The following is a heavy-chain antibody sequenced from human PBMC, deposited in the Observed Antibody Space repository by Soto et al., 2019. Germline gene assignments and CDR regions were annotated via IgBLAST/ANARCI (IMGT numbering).Heavy chain of an antibody. CDR1: GYSFTSYW. V-gene: IGHV5-10-1*01. CDR3: ACLIEVRRITIFGVATDRGYYGMDV. J-gene: IGHJ6*02. CDR2: IDPSDSYT. Sequence: GESLKISCKGSGYSFTSYWISWVRQMPGKGLEWMGRIDPSDSYTNYSPSFQGHVTISADKSISTAYLQWSSLKASDTAMYYCACLIEVRRITIFGVATDRGYYGMDVWGQGTTVTVSS. D-gene: IGHD3-3*01.